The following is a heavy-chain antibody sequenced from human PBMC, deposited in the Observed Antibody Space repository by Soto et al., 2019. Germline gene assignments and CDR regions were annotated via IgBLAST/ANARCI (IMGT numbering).Heavy chain of an antibody. J-gene: IGHJ4*02. CDR3: ARYGGPNHGDYFDY. D-gene: IGHD3-16*01. CDR1: GFTFSSYW. Sequence: EVQLVESGGGLVQPGGSLRLSCAASGFTFSSYWMSWVRQAPGKGLEWVANIKQDGSEKYYVDSVKGRFTISRDNAKNSLYRQINCLRAEDTAVYYCARYGGPNHGDYFDYWGQGTLVTVSS. CDR2: IKQDGSEK. V-gene: IGHV3-7*01.